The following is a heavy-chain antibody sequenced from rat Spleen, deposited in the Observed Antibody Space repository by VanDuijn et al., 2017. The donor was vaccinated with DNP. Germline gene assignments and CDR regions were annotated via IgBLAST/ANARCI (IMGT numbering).Heavy chain of an antibody. V-gene: IGHV5S10*01. D-gene: IGHD1-5*01. Sequence: EVQLVESGGGLVQPGRSLKVSCAASGFTFRNYGMAWVRQAPKRGLEWVATIIYDGGRAFYRDSVKGRFTISRDNAKRTLFLQMDSLRSDDTATYYCATLDIGSTVDYWGQGVMVTVSS. CDR3: ATLDIGSTVDY. CDR2: IIYDGGRA. CDR1: GFTFRNYG. J-gene: IGHJ2*01.